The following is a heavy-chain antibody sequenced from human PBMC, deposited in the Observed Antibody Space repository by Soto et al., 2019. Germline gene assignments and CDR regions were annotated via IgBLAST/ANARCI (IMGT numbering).Heavy chain of an antibody. CDR1: GFSLTTSGVG. J-gene: IGHJ4*02. CDR2: IYWDDDK. V-gene: IGHV2-5*02. Sequence: QITLNESGPTQVKPRQTLTLTCTFSGFSLTTSGVGVGWIRQSPGKAPEWLALIYWDDDKRYSPSLKSRLTTTKDTSKNQVFLTMADLDPADTATYYCAHRVLRTVFGLVTTTAIYFDFWGQGTPVAVSS. D-gene: IGHD3-3*01. CDR3: AHRVLRTVFGLVTTTAIYFDF.